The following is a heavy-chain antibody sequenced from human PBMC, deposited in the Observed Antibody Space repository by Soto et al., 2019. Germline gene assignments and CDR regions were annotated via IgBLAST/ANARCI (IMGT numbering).Heavy chain of an antibody. CDR3: ARPRGGSSSAGYDY. Sequence: LSLTCTVSGGSISSSSYYWGWIRQPPGKGLEWIGSIYYSGSTYYNPSLKSRVTISVDTSKNQFSLKLSSVTAADTAVYYCARPRGGSSSAGYDYWGQGTLVTVSS. CDR1: GGSISSSSYY. J-gene: IGHJ4*02. V-gene: IGHV4-39*01. CDR2: IYYSGST. D-gene: IGHD6-6*01.